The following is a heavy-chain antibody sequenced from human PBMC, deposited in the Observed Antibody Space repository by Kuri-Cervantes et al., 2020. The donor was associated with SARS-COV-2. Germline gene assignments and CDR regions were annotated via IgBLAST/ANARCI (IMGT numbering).Heavy chain of an antibody. Sequence: SVKVSCKASGGTFSSYAISWVRQAPEQGLEWMGRIIPIFGTANYAQKFQGRVTITTDESTSTAYMELSSLRSEDTAVYYCARGPHNAFDIWGQGTMVTVSS. V-gene: IGHV1-69*05. CDR1: GGTFSSYA. CDR2: IIPIFGTA. J-gene: IGHJ3*02. CDR3: ARGPHNAFDI.